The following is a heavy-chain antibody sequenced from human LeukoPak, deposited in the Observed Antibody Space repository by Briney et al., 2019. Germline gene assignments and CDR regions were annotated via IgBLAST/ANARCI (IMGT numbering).Heavy chain of an antibody. J-gene: IGHJ4*02. Sequence: AGGSLRLSCAASGFTFSSYGINWVRQAPGKGLEWVSYISTSGTNMYYADSVRGRFTISRDNAKKSLYLHVNSQRAEDTAVYYCARFDTSGYHYFDYWGQGTLVTVSS. CDR1: GFTFSSYG. D-gene: IGHD3-22*01. V-gene: IGHV3-48*03. CDR3: ARFDTSGYHYFDY. CDR2: ISTSGTNM.